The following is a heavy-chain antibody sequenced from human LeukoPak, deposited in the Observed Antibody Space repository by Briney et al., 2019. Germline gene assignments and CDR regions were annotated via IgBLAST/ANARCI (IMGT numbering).Heavy chain of an antibody. Sequence: SETVPLTCTVSGDSITTYYWSWIRQSPGKGLEWLAYIFYRGTTNYNPSLRGRVTISVDTSKTQFSLKLSSVTAADTAVYYCVSSSPRYCTGGTCYYSWGFDYCVQRRLVTVSS. CDR2: IFYRGTT. D-gene: IGHD2-15*01. CDR1: GDSITTYY. V-gene: IGHV4-59*01. J-gene: IGHJ4*02. CDR3: VSSSPRYCTGGTCYYSWGFDY.